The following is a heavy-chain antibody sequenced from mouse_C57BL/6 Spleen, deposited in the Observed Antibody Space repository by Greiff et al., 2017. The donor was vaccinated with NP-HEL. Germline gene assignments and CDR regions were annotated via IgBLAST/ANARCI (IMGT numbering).Heavy chain of an antibody. CDR1: GFTFSDFY. CDR2: SRNKANDYTT. CDR3: ARDEGLTVFAY. J-gene: IGHJ3*01. Sequence: EVMLVESGGGLVQSGRSLRLSCATSGFTFSDFYMEWVRQAPGKGLEWIAASRNKANDYTTEYSASVKGRFIVSRDTSQSILYLQMNALRAEDTAIYYCARDEGLTVFAYWGQGTLVTVSA. D-gene: IGHD4-1*01. V-gene: IGHV7-1*01.